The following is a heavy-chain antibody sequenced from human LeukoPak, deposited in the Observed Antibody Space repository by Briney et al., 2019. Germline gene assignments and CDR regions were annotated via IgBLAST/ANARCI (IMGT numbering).Heavy chain of an antibody. CDR2: ISYDGSNK. CDR3: AREIPRSPSWQLESVY. V-gene: IGHV3-30*04. CDR1: GFTFSSYA. D-gene: IGHD1-26*01. Sequence: PGGSLRLSCVASGFTFSSYAMHWVRQAPGKGLEWVAVISYDGSNKYYADSVKGRFTISRDNSKNTLYLQMNSLRAEDTAVYYCAREIPRSPSWQLESVYWGQGTLVTVSS. J-gene: IGHJ4*02.